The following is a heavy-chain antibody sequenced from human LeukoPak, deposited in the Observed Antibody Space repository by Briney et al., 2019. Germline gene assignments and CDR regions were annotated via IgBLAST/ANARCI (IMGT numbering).Heavy chain of an antibody. CDR3: ARDRMVRGVMVKPFDY. J-gene: IGHJ4*02. CDR2: IYYSGST. D-gene: IGHD3-10*01. CDR1: GGSISSSSYY. Sequence: PSETLSLTCTVSGGSISSSSYYWGWIRQPPGKGLEWIGSIYYSGSTYYNPSLKSRVTISVDTSKNQFSLKLSSVTAADTAVYYCARDRMVRGVMVKPFDYWGQGTLVTVSS. V-gene: IGHV4-39*07.